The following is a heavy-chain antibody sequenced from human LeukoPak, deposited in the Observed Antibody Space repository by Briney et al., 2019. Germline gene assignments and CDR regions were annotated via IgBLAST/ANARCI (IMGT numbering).Heavy chain of an antibody. J-gene: IGHJ4*02. V-gene: IGHV4-61*02. CDR3: ARTRRSDDYGRYYFDY. CDR2: IYTSGST. D-gene: IGHD4-17*01. Sequence: PSQTLSLTCTVSGGSISSGSYYWSWIRQPAGKGLEWIGRIYTSGSTNYNPSLKSRVTISVDTSKNQFSLKLSSVTAADTAVYYCARTRRSDDYGRYYFDYWGQGTLVTVSS. CDR1: GGSISSGSYY.